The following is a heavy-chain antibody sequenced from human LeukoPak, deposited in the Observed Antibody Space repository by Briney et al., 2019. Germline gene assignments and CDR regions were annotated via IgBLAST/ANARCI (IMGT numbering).Heavy chain of an antibody. V-gene: IGHV4-59*01. D-gene: IGHD2-8*02. CDR1: GGSISSYY. J-gene: IGHJ3*02. CDR3: ARGSGLWDAFDI. Sequence: SETLSLTCTVSGGSISSYYWSWLRQPPGKGLEWIGYIYYSGSTNYNPSLKSRVTISVDTSKNQFSLKLSSVTAADTAVYYCARGSGLWDAFDIWGQGTMVTVSS. CDR2: IYYSGST.